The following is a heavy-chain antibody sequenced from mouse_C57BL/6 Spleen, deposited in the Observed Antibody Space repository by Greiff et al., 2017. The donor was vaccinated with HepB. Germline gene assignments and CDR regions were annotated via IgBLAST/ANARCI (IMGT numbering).Heavy chain of an antibody. Sequence: EVQLVESGGGLVQPGGSLKLSCAASGFTFSDYYMYWVRQTPEKRLEWVAYISNGGGSTYYPDTVKGRFTITRDNAKNTPYLQLSRLKSEDTAMYYCARRFQYGAMDYWGQGTSVTVSS. J-gene: IGHJ4*01. CDR3: ARRFQYGAMDY. CDR1: GFTFSDYY. D-gene: IGHD1-1*01. V-gene: IGHV5-12*01. CDR2: ISNGGGST.